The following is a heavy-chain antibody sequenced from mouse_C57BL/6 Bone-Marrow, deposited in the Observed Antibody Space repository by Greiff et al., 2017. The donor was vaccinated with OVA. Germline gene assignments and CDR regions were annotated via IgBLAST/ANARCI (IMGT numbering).Heavy chain of an antibody. D-gene: IGHD1-1*01. Sequence: QVQLKQSGPELVKPGASVKISCKASGYSFTSYYIHWVKQRPGQGLEWIGWIYPGSGNTKYNEKFKGKATLTADTSSSTAYMQLSSLTSEDSAVYYCARNYGSSLYFDYWGQGTTLTVSS. CDR1: GYSFTSYY. J-gene: IGHJ2*01. CDR2: IYPGSGNT. V-gene: IGHV1-66*01. CDR3: ARNYGSSLYFDY.